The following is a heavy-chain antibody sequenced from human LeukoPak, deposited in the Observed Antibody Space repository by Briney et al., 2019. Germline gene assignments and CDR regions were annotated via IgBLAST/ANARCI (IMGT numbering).Heavy chain of an antibody. D-gene: IGHD2-2*01. V-gene: IGHV4-34*01. CDR1: GGSFSGYY. J-gene: IGHJ6*02. CDR2: INHSGST. CDR3: ARGMRYQLFNYGMDV. Sequence: SETLSLTCAVYGGSFSGYYWSWISQPPGKELEWIGEINHSGSTNYNPSLKSRVTISVDTSKNQFSLKLSSVTAADTAVYYCARGMRYQLFNYGMDVWGQGTTVTVSS.